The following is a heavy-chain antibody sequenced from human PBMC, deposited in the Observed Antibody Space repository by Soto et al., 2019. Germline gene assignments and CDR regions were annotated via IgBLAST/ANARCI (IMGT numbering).Heavy chain of an antibody. Sequence: VGSLRLSCAAFGFTVSGKKYVAWVRQAPGKGLEWVSALYDLDGTYCADSVKGRFTTSSDSSRTTVYLQMNSLRPDDTAVYSCATWHLQEHAYDIWGQGTMVTVSS. V-gene: IGHV3-53*01. CDR3: ATWHLQEHAYDI. CDR2: LYDLDGT. CDR1: GFTVSGKKY. J-gene: IGHJ3*02. D-gene: IGHD1-1*01.